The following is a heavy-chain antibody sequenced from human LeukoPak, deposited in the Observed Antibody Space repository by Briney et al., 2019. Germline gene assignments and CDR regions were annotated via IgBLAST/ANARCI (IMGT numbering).Heavy chain of an antibody. V-gene: IGHV4-34*01. D-gene: IGHD6-19*01. CDR2: INHGGGT. CDR1: GASVSSSY. CDR3: ARGGSGSYYYYGMDV. Sequence: PSETLSLTCAVSGASVSSSYWSWIRQPPGKGLEWIGEINHGGGTIYNATLQSRVTISQDTSKNQISLKVTSVTAADTAVYYCARGGSGSYYYYGMDVWGQGTTVTVSS. J-gene: IGHJ6*02.